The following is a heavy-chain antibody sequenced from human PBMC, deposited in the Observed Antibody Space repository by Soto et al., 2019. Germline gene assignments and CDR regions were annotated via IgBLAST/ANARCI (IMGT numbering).Heavy chain of an antibody. J-gene: IGHJ6*02. CDR1: GFTFTNNG. CDR3: AKDLRQGASGATVYGMDV. CDR2: VSHDGRKT. V-gene: IGHV3-30*18. Sequence: QVQLVESGGGDVQPGTSLRLSCVASGFTFTNNGMHWVRQAPGKGLEWVALVSHDGRKTFYADSVKGRLTIYRDNSKRTVYLHMNNLRPEDTAVYQCAKDLRQGASGATVYGMDVWGQGTKVTVSS. D-gene: IGHD4-4*01.